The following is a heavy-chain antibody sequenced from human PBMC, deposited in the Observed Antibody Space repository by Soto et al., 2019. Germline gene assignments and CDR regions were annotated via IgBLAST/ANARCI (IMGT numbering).Heavy chain of an antibody. Sequence: GGSLRLSCAVSGFTFDDYAMHWVRQAPGKGLEWVSGISWNSGVTAYADSVKGRFTISRDNAKNSLSLQMNSLRGDDTALYYCVKDSNYYGMDVWGQGTTVTVSS. CDR2: ISWNSGVT. J-gene: IGHJ6*02. CDR1: GFTFDDYA. V-gene: IGHV3-9*01. CDR3: VKDSNYYGMDV.